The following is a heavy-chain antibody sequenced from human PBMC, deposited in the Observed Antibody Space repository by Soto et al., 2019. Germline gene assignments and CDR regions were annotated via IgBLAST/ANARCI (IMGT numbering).Heavy chain of an antibody. D-gene: IGHD3-22*01. Sequence: SETLSLTCTVSDGSISPYYWIWIRQPPGKGLEWIGYIYYAGTTTYNPSLKSRVSISVDTSKNEVSLKLTSVTAADTAVYYCARLGGYYQALDSWGQGTVVTVSS. V-gene: IGHV4-59*08. CDR3: ARLGGYYQALDS. CDR1: DGSISPYY. J-gene: IGHJ4*02. CDR2: IYYAGTT.